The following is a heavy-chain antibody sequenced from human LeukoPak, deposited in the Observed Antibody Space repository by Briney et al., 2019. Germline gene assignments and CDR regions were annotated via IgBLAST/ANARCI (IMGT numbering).Heavy chain of an antibody. CDR3: ARAGGYDILDGMDV. Sequence: SETLSLTCTVSGGSVSSGSYYWSWIRQPPGKGLEWIGYTYYSGSTNYNPSLKSRVTISVDTSKNQFSLKLSSVTAADTAVYYCARAGGYDILDGMDVWGKGTTVTVSS. CDR1: GGSVSSGSYY. CDR2: TYYSGST. V-gene: IGHV4-61*01. D-gene: IGHD3-9*01. J-gene: IGHJ6*04.